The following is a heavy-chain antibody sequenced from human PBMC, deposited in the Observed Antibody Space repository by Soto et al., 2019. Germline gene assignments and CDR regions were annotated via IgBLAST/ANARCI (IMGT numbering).Heavy chain of an antibody. CDR1: GYTLTELS. CDR2: FDPEDGET. Sequence: ASVKVSCKVSGYTLTELSMHWVRQAPGKGLEWMGGFDPEDGETIYAQKFQGRVTMTKDTSTDTAYMELSSLRSEDTAVYYCATYSGGGDGAEYFQHWGQGTLVTVSS. CDR3: ATYSGGGDGAEYFQH. D-gene: IGHD2-21*02. V-gene: IGHV1-24*01. J-gene: IGHJ1*01.